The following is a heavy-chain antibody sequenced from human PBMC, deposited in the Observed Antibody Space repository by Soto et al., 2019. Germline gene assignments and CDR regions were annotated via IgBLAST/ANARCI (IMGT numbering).Heavy chain of an antibody. V-gene: IGHV3-30*18. CDR3: AKDRDGAAAGPTKFYGMDV. J-gene: IGHJ6*02. CDR2: ISYDGSNK. D-gene: IGHD6-13*01. Sequence: GGSLRLSCAASGFTFSSYGMHWVRQAPGKGLEWVAVISYDGSNKYYADSVKGRFTISRDNSKNTLYLQMNSLRAEDTAVYYCAKDRDGAAAGPTKFYGMDVWGQGTTVTVSS. CDR1: GFTFSSYG.